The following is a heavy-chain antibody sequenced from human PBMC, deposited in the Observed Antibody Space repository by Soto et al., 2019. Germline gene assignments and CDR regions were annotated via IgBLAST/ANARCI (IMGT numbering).Heavy chain of an antibody. V-gene: IGHV4-30-2*05. CDR3: ARYGSGSYYPTTFDY. CDR2: IYHTGTT. D-gene: IGHD3-10*01. Sequence: PSETLSLTCTVSGGSINSGGYSWTWIRQPPGKGLEWIGFIYHTGTTYYNPSLKSRVTIPVGTSQNQFSLKLSSVTAADTAVYFCARYGSGSYYPTTFDYWGQGALVTVSS. J-gene: IGHJ4*02. CDR1: GGSINSGGYS.